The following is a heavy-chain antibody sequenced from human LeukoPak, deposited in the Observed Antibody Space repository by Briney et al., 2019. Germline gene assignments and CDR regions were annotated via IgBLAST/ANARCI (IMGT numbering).Heavy chain of an antibody. D-gene: IGHD3-22*01. CDR3: AKAQGHYYDSSGEEGSFDY. CDR1: GFTFSSYG. CDR2: IRYDGSNK. V-gene: IGHV3-30*02. J-gene: IGHJ4*02. Sequence: GGSLRLSCAASGFTFSSYGMHWVRQAPGKGLEWVAFIRYDGSNKYYADSVKGRFTISRDNSKNTLYLQMNSLRAEDTAVYYCAKAQGHYYDSSGEEGSFDYWGQGTLVTVSS.